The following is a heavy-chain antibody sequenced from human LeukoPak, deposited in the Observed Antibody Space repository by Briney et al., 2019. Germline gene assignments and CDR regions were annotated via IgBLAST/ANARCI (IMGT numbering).Heavy chain of an antibody. J-gene: IGHJ4*02. CDR3: ARDTGYYDSSGYYGTNLGY. CDR1: GFTFSSYA. V-gene: IGHV3-21*01. CDR2: ISGTSSYI. D-gene: IGHD3-22*01. Sequence: GGSLRLSCAASGFTFSSYAMSWVRQAPGKGLEWVSSISGTSSYIFYGDSVKGRFTISRDNTKNSMYLQMNSLRAEDTAVYYCARDTGYYDSSGYYGTNLGYWGQGTLVIVSS.